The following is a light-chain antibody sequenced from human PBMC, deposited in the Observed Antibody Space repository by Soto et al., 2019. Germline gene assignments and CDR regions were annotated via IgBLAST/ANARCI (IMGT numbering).Light chain of an antibody. Sequence: SYELTQPPSVSVAPGKTARITCGGNNIGSKSVHWYQQKPGQAPVVVIYYDSDRPSGIPERFSGSNSGNTATLTISRVEAGDEADYYCQVWDIISDHVVFGGGTKLTVL. CDR3: QVWDIISDHVV. CDR2: YDS. J-gene: IGLJ2*01. CDR1: NIGSKS. V-gene: IGLV3-21*04.